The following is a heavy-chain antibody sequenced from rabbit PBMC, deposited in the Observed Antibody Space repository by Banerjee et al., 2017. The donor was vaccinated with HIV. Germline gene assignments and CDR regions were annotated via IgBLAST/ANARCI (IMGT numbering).Heavy chain of an antibody. J-gene: IGHJ3*01. CDR2: IYGGSGGST. CDR3: AGGDSGDAYATTRLYL. CDR1: GFSFSSTYW. D-gene: IGHD6-1*01. V-gene: IGHV1S45*01. Sequence: QEQLVESGGDLVQPEGSLTLTCTASGFSFSSTYWLCWVRQAPGKGLEWIACIYGGSGGSTYYASWAKGRFTISKTSSTTVTLQVTSLTAADTATYFCAGGDSGDAYATTRLYLWGQGTLVTVS.